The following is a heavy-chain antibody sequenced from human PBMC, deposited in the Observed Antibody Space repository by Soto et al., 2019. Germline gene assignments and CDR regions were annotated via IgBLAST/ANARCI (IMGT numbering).Heavy chain of an antibody. CDR3: ARHTPAISISDH. CDR1: GGSFSGYY. CDR2: INHSGST. V-gene: IGHV4-34*01. Sequence: PSDTLSLTCAVYGGSFSGYYWSWIRQPPGKGLEWIGEINHSGSTYYNPSLKSRVTISVDTSKNQFSLKLSSVTAADTAVYYCARHTPAISISDHWGQGTLVTVS. J-gene: IGHJ4*02. D-gene: IGHD2-15*01.